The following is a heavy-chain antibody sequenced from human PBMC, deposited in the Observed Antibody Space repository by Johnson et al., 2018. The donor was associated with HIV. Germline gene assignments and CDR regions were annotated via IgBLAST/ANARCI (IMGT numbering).Heavy chain of an antibody. D-gene: IGHD3-10*01. J-gene: IGHJ3*02. Sequence: VQLVESGGGLVQPGRSLRLSCAASGFTFDDYAMPWVRQAPGKGLECVSGISGNSGSIGYADSVKGRFTISRDNAKNSLYLQMNSLRDEDTALYYCAKDMYSGVAYAFDIWCQGTMVTVSS. CDR2: ISGNSGSI. CDR1: GFTFDDYA. CDR3: AKDMYSGVAYAFDI. V-gene: IGHV3-9*01.